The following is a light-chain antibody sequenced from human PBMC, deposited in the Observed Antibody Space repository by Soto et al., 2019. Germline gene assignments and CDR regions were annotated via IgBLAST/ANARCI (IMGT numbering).Light chain of an antibody. CDR3: QHYGESSWT. Sequence: EIVLTQSPVALSLSPGEIATLSCRASQSVSSTLLTWHQQKPGQAPRLLIYGVSSRATGIPDRFSGSGSGTDFTLTISRLEPEDFAVDFCQHYGESSWTFGQGTRVEIK. CDR2: GVS. V-gene: IGKV3-20*01. J-gene: IGKJ1*01. CDR1: QSVSSTL.